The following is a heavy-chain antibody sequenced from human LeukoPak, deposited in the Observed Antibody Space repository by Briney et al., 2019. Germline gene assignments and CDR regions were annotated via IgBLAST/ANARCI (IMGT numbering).Heavy chain of an antibody. J-gene: IGHJ2*01. D-gene: IGHD6-6*01. CDR3: ARGRRRSSSKWYFDL. CDR1: GGSFSGFH. Sequence: PSETLSLTCAVYGGSFSGFHWSWIRQPPGKGLEWIGEINHSGSTNYNPSLKSRVTISVDTSKNQFSLKLSSVTAADTAVYYCARGRRRSSSKWYFDLWGRGTLVTVSS. CDR2: INHSGST. V-gene: IGHV4-34*01.